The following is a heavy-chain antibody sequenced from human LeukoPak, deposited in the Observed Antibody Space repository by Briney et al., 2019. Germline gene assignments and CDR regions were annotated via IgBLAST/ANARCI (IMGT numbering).Heavy chain of an antibody. V-gene: IGHV3-15*01. CDR1: GFTFTNVW. J-gene: IGHJ4*02. CDR2: IKSKTEGGTA. Sequence: PGGSLRLSCAASGFTFTNVWMSWVRQAPGKGLEWVGRIKSKTEGGTADYAAPVKGRFSISRDDSINTVYLEMNSLKTEDTAVYYCTTYRSYSDYWGQGALVTVSS. CDR3: TTYRSYSDY. D-gene: IGHD1-14*01.